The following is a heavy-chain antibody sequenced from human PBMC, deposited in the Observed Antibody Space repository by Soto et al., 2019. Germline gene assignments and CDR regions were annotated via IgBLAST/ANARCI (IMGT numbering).Heavy chain of an antibody. CDR3: AREDPADYYYYGMDV. CDR1: GGSISTYL. V-gene: IGHV4-59*01. Sequence: QVQLQESGPGLVKPSETLSLTCTVSGGSISTYLWTWIRQSPGKGLAWLGNVHYSGTTNYSPSLKGRVTISVDTSKNQFSLKLSSVTAADTALYYCAREDPADYYYYGMDVWGQGTTVTVSS. J-gene: IGHJ6*02. CDR2: VHYSGTT.